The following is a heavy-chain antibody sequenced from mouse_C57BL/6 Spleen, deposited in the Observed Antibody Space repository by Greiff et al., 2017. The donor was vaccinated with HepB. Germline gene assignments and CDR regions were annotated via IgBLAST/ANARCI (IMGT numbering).Heavy chain of an antibody. V-gene: IGHV1-80*01. D-gene: IGHD3-2*02. CDR1: GYAFSSYW. CDR2: IYPGDGDT. J-gene: IGHJ3*01. Sequence: VQLQQSGAELVKSGASVKISCKASGYAFSSYWMNWVKQRAGKGLEWIGQIYPGDGDTNYNGKFKGKATLTAVKSSSTAYMQLSSLTSEDSAVFFCARRGQLRLAGLAYWSQGTLVTISA. CDR3: ARRGQLRLAGLAY.